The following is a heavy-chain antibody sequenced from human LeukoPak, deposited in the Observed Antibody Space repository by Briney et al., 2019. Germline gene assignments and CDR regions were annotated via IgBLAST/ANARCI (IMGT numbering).Heavy chain of an antibody. CDR3: ASGAVAGLDDY. D-gene: IGHD6-19*01. CDR1: GFTFSSYA. J-gene: IGHJ4*02. V-gene: IGHV3-30*04. Sequence: PGGSLRLSCAASGFTFSSYAMHWVRQAPGKGPEWVAVISYDGSNKYYADSVKGRFTISRDNSKNTLYLQMNSLRAEDTAVYYCASGAVAGLDDYWGQGTLGTVSS. CDR2: ISYDGSNK.